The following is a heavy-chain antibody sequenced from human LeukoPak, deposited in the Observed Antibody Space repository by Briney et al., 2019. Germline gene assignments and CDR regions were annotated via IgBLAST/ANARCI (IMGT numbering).Heavy chain of an antibody. D-gene: IGHD6-13*01. CDR1: GFTFSSYW. Sequence: PGGSLRLSCAASGFTFSSYWMHWVRQAPGKGLVWVSRINSDGSTTAYADSVKGRFTISRDNAKNTLYLQMNSLRAEDTAVYYCASPGKAAAEGGQGTLVIVSS. CDR2: INSDGSTT. J-gene: IGHJ4*02. V-gene: IGHV3-74*01. CDR3: ASPGKAAAE.